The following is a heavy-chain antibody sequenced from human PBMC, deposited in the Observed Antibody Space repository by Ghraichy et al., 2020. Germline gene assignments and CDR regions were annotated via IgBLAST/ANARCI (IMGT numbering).Heavy chain of an antibody. Sequence: SVKVSCKASGGTFSSYAISWVRQAPGQGLEWMGGIIPIFGTANYAQKFQGRVTITADESTSTAYMELSSLRSEDTAVYYCARGEAASYCSSTSCYYYYYGMDVWGQGTTVTVSS. CDR3: ARGEAASYCSSTSCYYYYYGMDV. V-gene: IGHV1-69*13. D-gene: IGHD2-2*01. J-gene: IGHJ6*02. CDR2: IIPIFGTA. CDR1: GGTFSSYA.